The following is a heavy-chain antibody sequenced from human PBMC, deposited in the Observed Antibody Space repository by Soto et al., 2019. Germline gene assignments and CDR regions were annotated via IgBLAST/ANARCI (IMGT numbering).Heavy chain of an antibody. J-gene: IGHJ6*02. V-gene: IGHV3-21*01. Sequence: GESLKISFAASGFTFCSYSMNWVRQAPGKGLEWVSYISSSSSYIYYADSVKGRFTISRDNARNSLYLQMNSLRAEDTAVYYCARDSEAVAPADYYYYYGMDVWGQGTTVTVSS. CDR1: GFTFCSYS. D-gene: IGHD6-19*01. CDR3: ARDSEAVAPADYYYYYGMDV. CDR2: ISSSSSYI.